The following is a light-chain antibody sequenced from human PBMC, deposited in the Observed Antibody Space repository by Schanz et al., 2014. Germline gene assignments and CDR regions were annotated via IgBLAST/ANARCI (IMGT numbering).Light chain of an antibody. CDR2: SNN. V-gene: IGLV1-40*01. CDR1: SSNIGAGYD. Sequence: QSVLTQPPSVSGAPGQRVTISCTGSSSNIGAGYDVHWYQQLPGTAPKLLIYSNNQRPSGVPERFSGSKSGTSASLAITGLRSDDEADYYCAAWDDSLSAWVFGGGTKLTVL. J-gene: IGLJ3*02. CDR3: AAWDDSLSAWV.